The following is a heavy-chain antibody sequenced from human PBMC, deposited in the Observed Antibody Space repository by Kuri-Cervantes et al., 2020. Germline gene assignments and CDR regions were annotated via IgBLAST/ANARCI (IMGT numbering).Heavy chain of an antibody. CDR2: INHSGNT. Sequence: ESLKISCGVSGGSFSGYYWTWIRQPPGKGLEWTGEINHSGNTNYNPSLKSRVTISLDMSKNQFSLKLSSVTAADTAVYYCAGTNSGYGIGGFDHWGQGTLVTVSS. J-gene: IGHJ4*02. D-gene: IGHD5-12*01. CDR3: AGTNSGYGIGGFDH. CDR1: GGSFSGYY. V-gene: IGHV4-34*01.